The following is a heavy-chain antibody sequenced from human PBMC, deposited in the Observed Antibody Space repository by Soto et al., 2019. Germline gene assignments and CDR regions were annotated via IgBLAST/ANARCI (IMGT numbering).Heavy chain of an antibody. V-gene: IGHV3-23*01. CDR1: GFTFSSYA. J-gene: IGHJ5*02. D-gene: IGHD2-15*01. CDR3: AKGPPSCSGGSCYSFWFDP. CDR2: ISGSGGST. Sequence: GGSLRLSCAASGFTFSSYAMSWVRQAPGKGLEWVSAISGSGGSTYYADSVKGRFTISRDNSKNTLYLQMNSLRAEDTAVYYCAKGPPSCSGGSCYSFWFDPWGQGTLVTVSS.